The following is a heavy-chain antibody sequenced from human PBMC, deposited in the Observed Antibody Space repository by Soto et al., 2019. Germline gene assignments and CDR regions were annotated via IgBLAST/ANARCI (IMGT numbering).Heavy chain of an antibody. CDR1: GGSISSYY. V-gene: IGHV4-59*08. D-gene: IGHD6-19*01. CDR2: IFYSGST. Sequence: PSETLSLTCTVSGGSISSYYWSWIRQPPGKGLEWIGYIFYSGSTNYNPSLKSRVTISVDTSKNQFSLKLSSVTAADTAVYYCARHGIRYTSGWLFDYWGQGTLVTVSS. J-gene: IGHJ4*02. CDR3: ARHGIRYTSGWLFDY.